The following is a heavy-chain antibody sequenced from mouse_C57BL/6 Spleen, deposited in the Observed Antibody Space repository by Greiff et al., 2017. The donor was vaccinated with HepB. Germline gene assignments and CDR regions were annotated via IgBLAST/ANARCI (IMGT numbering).Heavy chain of an antibody. Sequence: EVKVVESGEGLVKPGGSLKLSCAASGFTFSSYAMSWVRQTPEKRLEWVAYISSGGDYIYYADTVKGRFTISRDNARNTLYLQMSSLKSEDTAMYYCTRLITTVVANWYFDVWGTGTTVTVSS. V-gene: IGHV5-9-1*02. CDR2: ISSGGDYI. CDR3: TRLITTVVANWYFDV. CDR1: GFTFSSYA. J-gene: IGHJ1*03. D-gene: IGHD1-1*01.